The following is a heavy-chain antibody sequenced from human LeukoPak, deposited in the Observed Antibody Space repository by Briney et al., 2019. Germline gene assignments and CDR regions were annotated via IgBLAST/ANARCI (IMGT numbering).Heavy chain of an antibody. D-gene: IGHD3-22*01. V-gene: IGHV3-53*01. CDR2: IYSGGST. J-gene: IGHJ4*02. CDR3: AIMHGYYDGSGYWVQ. CDR1: GFTVSSNY. Sequence: PGGSLRLSCAASGFTVSSNYMSWVRQAPGKGLEWVSVIYSGGSTYYADSVEGRFTISRDNPRDTLYLQMNSLRDEDTAGYYCAIMHGYYDGSGYWVQWGQGTLVTVSS.